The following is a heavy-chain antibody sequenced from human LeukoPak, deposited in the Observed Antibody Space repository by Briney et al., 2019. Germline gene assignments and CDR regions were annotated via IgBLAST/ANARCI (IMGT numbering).Heavy chain of an antibody. Sequence: ASVKVSCKASGYTFTSYGISWVRQAPGQGLEWMAWISAYSGNTNYVQKLQGRVTMTTDTSTSTAYMELRSLRSDDTAVYYCARGYHDILTGYHPDAFDIWGQGTMVTVSS. CDR3: ARGYHDILTGYHPDAFDI. CDR2: ISAYSGNT. V-gene: IGHV1-18*01. CDR1: GYTFTSYG. J-gene: IGHJ3*02. D-gene: IGHD3-9*01.